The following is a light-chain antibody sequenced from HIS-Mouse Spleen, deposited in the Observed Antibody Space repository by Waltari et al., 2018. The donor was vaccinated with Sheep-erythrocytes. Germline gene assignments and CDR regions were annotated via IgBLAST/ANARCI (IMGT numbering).Light chain of an antibody. J-gene: IGLJ3*02. Sequence: QSALTQPASVSGSPGQSITISCTGTSSDVGSYNLVSCYQQHPGKATKLMIYEGSKRPSGVSNRFSGSKSGNTASLTISGLQAEDEADYYCCSYAGSSTPWVFGGGTKLTVL. CDR1: SSDVGSYNL. CDR3: CSYAGSSTPWV. CDR2: EGS. V-gene: IGLV2-23*01.